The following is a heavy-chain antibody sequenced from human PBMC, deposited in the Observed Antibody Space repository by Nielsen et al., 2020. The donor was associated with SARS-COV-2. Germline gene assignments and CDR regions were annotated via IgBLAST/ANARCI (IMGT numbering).Heavy chain of an antibody. V-gene: IGHV4-34*01. CDR1: GGSFSGYY. CDR3: ARGAFGYSYGYGTRHTKLDY. D-gene: IGHD5-18*01. Sequence: SQTLSLTCAVYGGSFSGYYWSWIRQPPGKGLEWIGEINHSGSTNYNPSLKSRVTISVDTSKNQFFLKLSSVTAADTAVYYCARGAFGYSYGYGTRHTKLDYWGQGTLVTVSS. CDR2: INHSGST. J-gene: IGHJ4*02.